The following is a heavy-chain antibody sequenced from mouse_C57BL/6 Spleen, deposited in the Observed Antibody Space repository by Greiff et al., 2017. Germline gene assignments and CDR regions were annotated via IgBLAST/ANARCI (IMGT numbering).Heavy chain of an antibody. J-gene: IGHJ1*03. V-gene: IGHV1-55*01. CDR3: ARYPPYYGSSYWYFDV. Sequence: QVQLKQPGAELVKPGASVKMSCKASGYTFTSYWITWVKQRPGQGLEWIGDIYPGSGSTNYNEKFKSKATLTVDTSSSTAYMQLSSLTSEDSAVYYCARYPPYYGSSYWYFDVWGTGTTVTVSS. CDR2: IYPGSGST. CDR1: GYTFTSYW. D-gene: IGHD1-1*01.